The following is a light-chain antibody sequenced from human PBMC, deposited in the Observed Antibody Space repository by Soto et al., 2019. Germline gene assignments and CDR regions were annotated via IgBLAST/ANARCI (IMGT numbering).Light chain of an antibody. J-gene: IGKJ4*01. CDR1: QSVSSY. CDR3: QQRSNWNT. CDR2: DAS. Sequence: EIVLTQSPATLSLSPGERATLSCRASQSVSSYLAWYQQKPGQAPRLLIYDASNRATGIPARFSGSGSGTDFTLTISSLEPEDFAVYYCQQRSNWNTFGGGTK. V-gene: IGKV3-11*01.